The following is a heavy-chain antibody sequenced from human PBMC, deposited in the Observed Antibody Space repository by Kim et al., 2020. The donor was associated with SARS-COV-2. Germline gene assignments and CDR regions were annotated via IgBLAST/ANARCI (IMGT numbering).Heavy chain of an antibody. CDR3: TARGRYYYYGLDV. V-gene: IGHV3-15*01. J-gene: IGHJ6*02. D-gene: IGHD3-10*01. Sequence: YAAPVKGRFTISRDDSKNTLYLQMNSLKTEDTAVYYCTARGRYYYYGLDVWGQGTTVTVSS.